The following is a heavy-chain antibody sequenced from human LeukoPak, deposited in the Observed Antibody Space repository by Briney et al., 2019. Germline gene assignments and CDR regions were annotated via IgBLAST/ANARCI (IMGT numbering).Heavy chain of an antibody. D-gene: IGHD7-27*01. V-gene: IGHV4-59*01. CDR1: SGFITAYY. J-gene: IGHJ4*02. Sequence: PSETLSLTCSVSSGFITAYYWSWIRQPPGKGLEWIGYVYYSGSTEYNPSLRSRVTISLEMSTHQFSLNLTSVTAADTAVYYCATNTGTVFDYWGQGALVTVSS. CDR3: ATNTGTVFDY. CDR2: VYYSGST.